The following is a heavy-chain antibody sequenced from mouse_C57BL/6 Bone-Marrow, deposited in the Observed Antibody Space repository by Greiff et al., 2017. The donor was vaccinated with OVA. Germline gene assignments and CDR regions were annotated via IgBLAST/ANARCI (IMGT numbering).Heavy chain of an antibody. Sequence: EVMLVESGGGLVQPKGSLKLSCAASGFSFNTYAMNWVRQAPGKGLEWVARIRSKSNNYATYYADSVKDRFTISRDDSESMLYLQMNNLKTEDTAMYYCVRLILHYYAMDYWGQETSVTVSS. J-gene: IGHJ4*01. CDR2: IRSKSNNYAT. V-gene: IGHV10-1*01. CDR1: GFSFNTYA. CDR3: VRLILHYYAMDY.